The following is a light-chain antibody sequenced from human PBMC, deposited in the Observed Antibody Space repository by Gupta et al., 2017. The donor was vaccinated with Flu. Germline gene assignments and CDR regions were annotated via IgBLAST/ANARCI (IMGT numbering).Light chain of an antibody. Sequence: DIVMTQSPLSLPVTPGEPASISCRSSQSLLHSNGYNYLDWYLQKPGQSPQLLIYLGSNRASGVPDRFSGSGSGTDFTLKISRVEEEDVGVYYCMQALQNPPWTFGQGTKVEIK. V-gene: IGKV2-28*01. CDR3: MQALQNPPWT. J-gene: IGKJ1*01. CDR1: QSLLHSNGYNY. CDR2: LGS.